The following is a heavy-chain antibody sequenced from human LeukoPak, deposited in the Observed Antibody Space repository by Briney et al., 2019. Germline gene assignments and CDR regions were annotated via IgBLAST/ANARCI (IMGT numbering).Heavy chain of an antibody. CDR2: IYYSGST. J-gene: IGHJ3*02. V-gene: IGHV4-59*01. CDR3: ARESRVLDAFDI. CDR1: GGSISSYY. Sequence: PSETLSLTCTVSGGSISSYYWSWIRQPPGKGLEWIGYIYYSGSTNYNPSLKSRVTISVDTSKNQFSLKLSSVTTADTAVYYCARESRVLDAFDIWGQGTMVTVSS.